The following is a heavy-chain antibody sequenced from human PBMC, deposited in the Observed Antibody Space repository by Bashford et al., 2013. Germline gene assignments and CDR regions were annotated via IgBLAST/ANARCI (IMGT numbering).Heavy chain of an antibody. V-gene: IGHV5-51*01. CDR1: GYTFTRYW. CDR2: IYPGDSDT. Sequence: GESLKISCKGLGYTFTRYWIAWVRQMPGKGLEWMGSIYPGDSDTKYSPSFQGQVTMSADKSVSVVYLQWGRLKASDTGTYYCARRYYDSTGYHTPFDSWGQGTLVTVSS. CDR3: ARRYYDSTGYHTPFDS. J-gene: IGHJ4*02. D-gene: IGHD3/OR15-3a*01.